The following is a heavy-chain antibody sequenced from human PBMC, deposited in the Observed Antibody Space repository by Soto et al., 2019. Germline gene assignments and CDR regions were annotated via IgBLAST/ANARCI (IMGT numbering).Heavy chain of an antibody. D-gene: IGHD2-15*01. J-gene: IGHJ5*02. CDR3: ATAPGYCSGGSCYSGWFAP. Sequence: QVQLVQSGAEVKKPGASVKVSCKVSGYTLTELSMHWVRQAPGKGLEWMGGFDPEDGETIYAQKFQGRVTMTEDTSTDTAYMERSSLRSEDTAVYYCATAPGYCSGGSCYSGWFAPWVQGTLVTVSS. CDR2: FDPEDGET. V-gene: IGHV1-24*01. CDR1: GYTLTELS.